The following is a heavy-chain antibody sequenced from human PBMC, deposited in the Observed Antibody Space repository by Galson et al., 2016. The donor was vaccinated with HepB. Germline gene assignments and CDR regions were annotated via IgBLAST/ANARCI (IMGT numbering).Heavy chain of an antibody. D-gene: IGHD3-9*01. J-gene: IGHJ6*02. CDR2: IYPGDSDT. Sequence: QSGAEVKKAGESLKISCQVSGYRFTIRWIAWVRQTPGKGLEWMGIIYPGDSDTRYNPSFQGQVTISVDKSTNTAYLQWNSLKPSETAIYACARRTGILTGYYGMDVWGQGTTVSV. V-gene: IGHV5-51*01. CDR3: ARRTGILTGYYGMDV. CDR1: GYRFTIRW.